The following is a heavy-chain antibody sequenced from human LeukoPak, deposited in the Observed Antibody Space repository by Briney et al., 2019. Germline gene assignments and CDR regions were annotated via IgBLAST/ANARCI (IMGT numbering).Heavy chain of an antibody. CDR2: VFYSANT. J-gene: IGHJ4*02. Sequence: SETLSLTCTVSGGSISSYYWGWIRQPPGKAMEWIGQVFYSANTWYNPSLNSRVTISVDTSKNQFSLKLTSVTAADTAVYYCAGFGAGSYYWGQGTLVTVSS. CDR1: GGSISSYY. V-gene: IGHV4-59*01. D-gene: IGHD3-10*01. CDR3: AGFGAGSYY.